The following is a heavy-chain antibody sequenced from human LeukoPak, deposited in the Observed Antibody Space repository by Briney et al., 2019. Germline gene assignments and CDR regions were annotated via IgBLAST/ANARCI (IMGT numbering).Heavy chain of an antibody. CDR1: GYTFTSYA. Sequence: GASVKVSCKASGYTFTSYAMHWVRQAPGQGLEGMGWINAGNGNTKYSQKFQGRVTITRDTSASTAYMELSSLRSEDTAVYYCARERFDGDYAYYYYGMDVWGQGTTVTVSS. CDR2: INAGNGNT. D-gene: IGHD4-17*01. J-gene: IGHJ6*02. V-gene: IGHV1-3*01. CDR3: ARERFDGDYAYYYYGMDV.